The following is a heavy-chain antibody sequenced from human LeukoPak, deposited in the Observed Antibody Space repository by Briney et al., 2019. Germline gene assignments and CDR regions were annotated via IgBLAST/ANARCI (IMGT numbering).Heavy chain of an antibody. D-gene: IGHD2-2*01. Sequence: GGSLRLSCAASGFTFSSYWMSWVRQAPGKGLEWVAIIKEHGSEKYYVDSVKGRFTISRDNAENSLYLQMNSLRAEDTAVYYCVRYYCRTTTCYNFEYLGQGTLVTVSS. CDR3: VRYYCRTTTCYNFEY. V-gene: IGHV3-7*01. J-gene: IGHJ4*01. CDR1: GFTFSSYW. CDR2: IKEHGSEK.